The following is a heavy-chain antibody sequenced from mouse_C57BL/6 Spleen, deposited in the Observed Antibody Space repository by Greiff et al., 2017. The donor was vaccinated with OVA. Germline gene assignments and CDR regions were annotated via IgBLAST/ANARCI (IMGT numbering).Heavy chain of an antibody. J-gene: IGHJ1*03. CDR2: LSSGSSTI. CDR1: GFTFSDYG. CDR3: ARNYYGSSYWYFDV. D-gene: IGHD1-1*01. V-gene: IGHV5-17*01. Sequence: EVMLVESGGGLVKPGGSLKLSCAASGFTFSDYGMHWVRQAPEKGLEWVAYLSSGSSTIYYADTVKGRFTISRDNAKNTLFLQMTSLRAEDTAMFYCARNYYGSSYWYFDVWGTGTTVTVSS.